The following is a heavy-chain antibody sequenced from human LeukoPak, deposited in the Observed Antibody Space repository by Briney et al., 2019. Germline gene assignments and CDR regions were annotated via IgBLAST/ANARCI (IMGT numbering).Heavy chain of an antibody. CDR2: ISYDGSIK. D-gene: IGHD6-13*01. Sequence: GGSLRLSCAASGFTFSSYAMHWVRQAPGKGLEWVAAISYDGSIKYSADSVKGRFTISRDNAKNSLYLQMNSLRAEDTAVYYCARDMAAGIGYYFDYWGQGTLVTVSS. CDR1: GFTFSSYA. CDR3: ARDMAAGIGYYFDY. V-gene: IGHV3-30*04. J-gene: IGHJ4*02.